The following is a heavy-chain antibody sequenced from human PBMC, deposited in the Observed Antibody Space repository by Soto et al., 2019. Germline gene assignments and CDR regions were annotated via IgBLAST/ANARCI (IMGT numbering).Heavy chain of an antibody. CDR1: GFSLTTSVVS. Sequence: QVTLKESGPTLVEPTQTLTLTCSFFGFSLTTSVVSVAWIRQPPGNALEWLALIYCNGDKRYNPSLKTRLTITKDTSKNQVVLTMTDMDPVDEAKYSCAHRHGSEGSYYFDYWGKGDLVTVSS. CDR2: IYCNGDK. J-gene: IGHJ4*02. V-gene: IGHV2-5*01. CDR3: AHRHGSEGSYYFDY. D-gene: IGHD3-10*01.